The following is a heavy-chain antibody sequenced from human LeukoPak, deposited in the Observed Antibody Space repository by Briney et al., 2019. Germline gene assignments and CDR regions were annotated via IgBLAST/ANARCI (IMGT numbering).Heavy chain of an antibody. CDR2: ISAYNGNT. D-gene: IGHD4-23*01. Sequence: ASVKVSCKASGYTFTSYGISWVRQAPGQGLEWMGWISAYNGNTNYAQKLQGRVTMTTDTSTSTACMELRSLRSDDTAVYYCARRSDYGGPFYFDYWGQGTLVTVSS. CDR1: GYTFTSYG. V-gene: IGHV1-18*01. CDR3: ARRSDYGGPFYFDY. J-gene: IGHJ4*02.